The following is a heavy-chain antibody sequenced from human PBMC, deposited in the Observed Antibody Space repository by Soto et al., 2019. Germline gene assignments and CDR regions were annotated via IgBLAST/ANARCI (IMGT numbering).Heavy chain of an antibody. Sequence: QLQLQESGPGLVKPSETLSLTCSVSGASSRRSSYYWGWVRHPPGKGLAWIGHVFFGGTTSYPPPLNSLVTIHADTAMNQFSLKLGSVTAADTAVYYCARFEGATMFDYWGQGTLVTASS. J-gene: IGHJ4*02. D-gene: IGHD5-12*01. CDR3: ARFEGATMFDY. CDR2: VFFGGTT. V-gene: IGHV4-39*01. CDR1: GASSRRSSYY.